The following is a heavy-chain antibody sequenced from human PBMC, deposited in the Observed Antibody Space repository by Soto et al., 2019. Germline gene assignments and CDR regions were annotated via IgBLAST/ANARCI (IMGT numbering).Heavy chain of an antibody. CDR3: AREWSTSGDLDY. CDR1: GFTFSSHS. J-gene: IGHJ4*02. Sequence: QVQLVESGGGVVQPGRSLRLSCAASGFTFSSHSIQWVRQAPGKGLEWVAVISYDGSIKYYADSVKGRFTISRDNSKNSAYLQMNSMRDEDTVVFYCAREWSTSGDLDYWGQGTLVIVSS. CDR2: ISYDGSIK. D-gene: IGHD3-10*01. V-gene: IGHV3-30-3*01.